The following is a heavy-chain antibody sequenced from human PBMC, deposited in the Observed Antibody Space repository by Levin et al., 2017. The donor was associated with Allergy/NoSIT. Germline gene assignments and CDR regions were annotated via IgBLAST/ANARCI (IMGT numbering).Heavy chain of an antibody. CDR3: ARGVFDY. CDR1: GFSLNTYG. V-gene: IGHV3-21*01. J-gene: IGHJ4*02. CDR2: SSGTTDHV. Sequence: SCAASGFSLNTYGMNWVRQAPGNGLEWVSLSSGTTDHVYYADSVKGRFTVSRDNAKNSLYLQMNGLRVEDTAVYYCARGVFDYWGQGTLVTVSS.